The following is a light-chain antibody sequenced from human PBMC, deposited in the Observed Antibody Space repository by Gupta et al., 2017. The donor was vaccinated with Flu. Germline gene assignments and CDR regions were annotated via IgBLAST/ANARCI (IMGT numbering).Light chain of an antibody. CDR2: SNN. V-gene: IGLV1-44*01. J-gene: IGLJ2*01. CDR1: SSNIGIYP. Sequence: QSVLTQPPSASGTPGQRVTISCSGSSSNIGIYPGNWYQQLPGTAPKPLIYSNNYRPSGVPDRFSGYKAGNLAARGIRGLQSEEEADDFWGGWDDRLKGPGLGGGTKLTVL. CDR3: GGWDDRLKGPG.